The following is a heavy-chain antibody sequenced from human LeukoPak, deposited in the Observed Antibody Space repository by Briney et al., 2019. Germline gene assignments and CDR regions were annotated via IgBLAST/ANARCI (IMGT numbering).Heavy chain of an antibody. V-gene: IGHV4-38-2*02. CDR2: IYHAGST. J-gene: IGHJ4*02. Sequence: SETLSLTCTVSGYSISSGYYWGWIRQSPGKGLEWIGSIYHAGSTFHNPSLKSRVTISVDTSKNQFSLKVKSVTAADTAVYYCARMVTSADYWGQGTLVTVSS. D-gene: IGHD2-21*02. CDR3: ARMVTSADY. CDR1: GYSISSGYY.